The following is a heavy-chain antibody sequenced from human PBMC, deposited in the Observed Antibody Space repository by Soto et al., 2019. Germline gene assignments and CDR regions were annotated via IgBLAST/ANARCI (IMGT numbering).Heavy chain of an antibody. V-gene: IGHV3-30-3*01. CDR1: GFTFSSYA. J-gene: IGHJ4*02. D-gene: IGHD6-13*01. Sequence: GGSLRLSCAASGFTFSSYALHWVRQAPGRGLEWLAVISYNGNNNYYADSVKGRFTFSRDNSKNIPYLQMNSLREEDTAVYYCVRNGYASSWFRGYFDYWGQGTLVTVSS. CDR3: VRNGYASSWFRGYFDY. CDR2: ISYNGNNN.